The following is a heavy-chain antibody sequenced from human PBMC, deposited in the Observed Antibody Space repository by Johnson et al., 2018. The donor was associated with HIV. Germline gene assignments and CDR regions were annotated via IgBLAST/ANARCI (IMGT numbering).Heavy chain of an antibody. CDR1: GFTFSRHA. D-gene: IGHD3-22*01. Sequence: VQLVESGGGVVQPGRSVRLSCAASGFTFSRHAMHWVRQAPGKGLEWVACISYDGGNKYYADSVTGRFTISRDNSKNTLNLQMNSLKTEDTAVYYCTTEDSSGYNSLGAFDIWGPGTMVTVSS. CDR2: ISYDGGNK. J-gene: IGHJ3*02. V-gene: IGHV3-30*04. CDR3: TTEDSSGYNSLGAFDI.